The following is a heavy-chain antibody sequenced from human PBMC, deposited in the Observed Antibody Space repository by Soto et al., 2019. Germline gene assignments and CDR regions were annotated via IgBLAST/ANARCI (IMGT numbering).Heavy chain of an antibody. CDR1: GYSFTDHY. V-gene: IGHV1-46*01. Sequence: QVQLVQSGPELKRPGASVKLSCKASGYSFTDHYIHWVRQAPGQGLEWMGIINPAGGSTNYARKFKDRLTITRDSSTTTVYMELSSLRSDDTAVIYCARDQHGHFDFDFWGQGTLVTVSS. D-gene: IGHD2-8*01. J-gene: IGHJ4*02. CDR3: ARDQHGHFDFDF. CDR2: INPAGGST.